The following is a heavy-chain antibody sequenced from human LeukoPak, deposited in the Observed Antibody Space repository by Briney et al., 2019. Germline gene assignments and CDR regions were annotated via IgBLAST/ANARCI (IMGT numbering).Heavy chain of an antibody. D-gene: IGHD1-26*01. CDR3: ARVRLSGTYLDAFDI. CDR2: IYYSGGT. J-gene: IGHJ3*02. Sequence: SETLSLTCTVSGGSVSSYYWSWIRQPPGKGLEWIGYIYYSGGTNYNPSLKSRVTISVDTSKNQYSLKLNSITTADTAVYYCARVRLSGTYLDAFDIWGQGTMVTVSS. V-gene: IGHV4-59*02. CDR1: GGSVSSYY.